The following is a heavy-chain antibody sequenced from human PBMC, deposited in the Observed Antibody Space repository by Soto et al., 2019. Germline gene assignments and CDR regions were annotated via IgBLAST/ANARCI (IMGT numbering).Heavy chain of an antibody. CDR1: GFSLSTSGVG. D-gene: IGHD3-22*01. CDR3: GQRTYYYDSSGYYLRFEYFHH. V-gene: IGHV2-5*02. J-gene: IGHJ1*01. Sequence: QITLKESGPTLVKPTQTRTLTCTFSGFSLSTSGVGVGWIRQPPGKALDWLALSYWDDDKRYSPSLKSRLTISKDTHKKQVVLTMTNMDLVDTDTYYCGQRTYYYDSSGYYLRFEYFHHWGQGALVTVSS. CDR2: SYWDDDK.